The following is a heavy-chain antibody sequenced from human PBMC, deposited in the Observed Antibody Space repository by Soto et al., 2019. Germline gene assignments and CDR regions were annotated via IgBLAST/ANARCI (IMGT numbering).Heavy chain of an antibody. CDR1: GFTFRSFG. V-gene: IGHV3-30*18. D-gene: IGHD6-6*01. CDR3: AKDVGQKLVLNYGMDL. CDR2: VSYDGNHK. Sequence: QVQLVESGGGVIQPGTSLSLSCGSSGFTFRSFGMYWVRQAPGKGLEWVAVVSYDGNHKYYADSVKGRFTVSRDNAKNMLYLQMNSLRGEDTGVYYCAKDVGQKLVLNYGMDLWGQGTTVTVSS. J-gene: IGHJ6*02.